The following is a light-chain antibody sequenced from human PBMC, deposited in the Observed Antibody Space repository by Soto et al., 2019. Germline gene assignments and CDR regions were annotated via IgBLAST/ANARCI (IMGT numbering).Light chain of an antibody. CDR2: GAS. CDR1: QSVSSSY. Sequence: EIVLTQSPGTLSLSPGERATLSCRASQSVSSSYLAWYQQKPGQAPRLLIYGASSRATGIPDRFSGSGSGTNVTLTISRLEPEDFAVYYFQQYGSSPGFTFGPGTKVDIK. J-gene: IGKJ3*01. CDR3: QQYGSSPGFT. V-gene: IGKV3-20*01.